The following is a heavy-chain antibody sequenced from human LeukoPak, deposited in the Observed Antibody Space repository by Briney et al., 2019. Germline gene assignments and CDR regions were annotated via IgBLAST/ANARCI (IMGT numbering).Heavy chain of an antibody. CDR2: IGGSGRST. D-gene: IGHD2-21*01. J-gene: IGHJ4*02. V-gene: IGHV3-23*01. CDR1: GFSFRSNA. Sequence: GGSLRLSCAASGFSFRSNAMNWVRQAPGKGLEWVAGIGGSGRSTYYAGAVEGRFTISRDNSKNTVDLQMSGLRAEDTAVYYCTRGGDFDYWGQGTLVTVSS. CDR3: TRGGDFDY.